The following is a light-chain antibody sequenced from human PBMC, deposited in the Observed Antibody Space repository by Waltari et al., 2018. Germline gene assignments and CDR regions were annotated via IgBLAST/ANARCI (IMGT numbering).Light chain of an antibody. CDR1: SSNIGTNA. CDR3: AAWDDSLNCL. J-gene: IGLJ3*02. V-gene: IGLV1-44*01. Sequence: QSVLTQPPSASGTPGQTVTISCSGSSSNIGTNAVHWYQQLPGTAPRLLIFNNDQLLSGVPDRFSCSKSGTSASLAISGLQSEDEADYYCAAWDDSLNCLFGGGTKLTVL. CDR2: NND.